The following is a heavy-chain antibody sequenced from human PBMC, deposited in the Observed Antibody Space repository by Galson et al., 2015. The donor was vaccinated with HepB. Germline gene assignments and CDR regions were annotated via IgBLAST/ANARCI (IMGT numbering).Heavy chain of an antibody. Sequence: SLRLSCAASGFTFSSYTMHWVRPAPGKGLEWVAVIWFDGSNKFYADSVRGRFTISRDQSKNTLFLQMNSLRPEDTAVYFCARNGLSIPKNIDALDIWGRGTLVTVSS. D-gene: IGHD2-8*01. CDR3: ARNGLSIPKNIDALDI. CDR1: GFTFSSYT. CDR2: IWFDGSNK. V-gene: IGHV3-33*01. J-gene: IGHJ3*02.